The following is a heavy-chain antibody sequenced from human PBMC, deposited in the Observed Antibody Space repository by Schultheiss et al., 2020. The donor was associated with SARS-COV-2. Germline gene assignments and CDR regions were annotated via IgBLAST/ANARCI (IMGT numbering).Heavy chain of an antibody. D-gene: IGHD6-19*01. Sequence: GGSLRLSCAASGFTFSSYGMHWVRQAPGKGLEWVSRINSDGSSTSYADSVKGRFTISRDNAKNTLYLQMNSLRAEDTAVYYCARQIAVAASWGYYYGMDVWGQGTTVTVSS. V-gene: IGHV3-74*01. CDR2: INSDGSST. CDR3: ARQIAVAASWGYYYGMDV. CDR1: GFTFSSYG. J-gene: IGHJ6*02.